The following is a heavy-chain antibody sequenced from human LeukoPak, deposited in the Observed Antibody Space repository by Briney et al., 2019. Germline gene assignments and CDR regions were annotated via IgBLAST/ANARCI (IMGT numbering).Heavy chain of an antibody. V-gene: IGHV4-4*07. CDR2: IYTSGST. J-gene: IGHJ6*03. Sequence: PSETLSLTCTVSGGSISSYYWSWIRQPAGKGLEWIGRIYTSGSTNYNPSLKSRLTMSVDTSKNQFSLKLNSVTAADTAVYYCAXXXXXXXXXXXXXXXXXXRRDYYYMDVWGKGTTVTVSS. CDR1: GGSISSYY. CDR3: AXXXXXXXXXXXXXXXXXXRRDYYYMDV.